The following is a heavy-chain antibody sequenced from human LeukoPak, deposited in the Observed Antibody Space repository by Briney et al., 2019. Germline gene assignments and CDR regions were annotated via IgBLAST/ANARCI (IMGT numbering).Heavy chain of an antibody. CDR1: GFTFSSYA. CDR2: ISGSGGST. J-gene: IGHJ3*02. Sequence: GGSLRLSCAASGFTFSSYAMSWVRQAPGKGLEWVSAISGSGGSTYYADSVKGRFTISRDNSKNTLYLQMNSLRAEDTAVYYCARDDLNVDAFDIWGQGTMVTVSS. V-gene: IGHV3-23*01. CDR3: ARDDLNVDAFDI. D-gene: IGHD1-1*01.